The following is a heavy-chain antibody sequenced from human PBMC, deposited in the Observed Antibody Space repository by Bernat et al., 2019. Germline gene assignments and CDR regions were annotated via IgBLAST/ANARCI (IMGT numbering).Heavy chain of an antibody. D-gene: IGHD1-26*01. V-gene: IGHV3-30-3*01. Sequence: QVQLVESGGGVVQPGRSLRLSCAASGFTFSSYAMHWVRQAPGKGLEWVAVISYDGSNKYYADSVKGRFTISRDNSKNTLYLQMNSLRAEDTAVYYCAKGRSGNYYYYGMDVWGQGTTVTVSS. CDR1: GFTFSSYA. CDR3: AKGRSGNYYYYGMDV. CDR2: ISYDGSNK. J-gene: IGHJ6*02.